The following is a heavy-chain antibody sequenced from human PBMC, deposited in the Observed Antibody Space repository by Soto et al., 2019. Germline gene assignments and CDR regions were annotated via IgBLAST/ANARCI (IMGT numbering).Heavy chain of an antibody. CDR3: ARGLAADGA. V-gene: IGHV1-3*01. Sequence: QVQLVQSGAEVKKTGASVKVSCTASGYTFTHYAIHWVRHAPGQRLEWMGFINAGSGNTKYSQTFQGRLTFTKDTSASTAYMDLSSRRSEDTAIYYCARGLAADGAWGQGTLVTVSS. CDR2: INAGSGNT. D-gene: IGHD6-13*01. J-gene: IGHJ5*02. CDR1: GYTFTHYA.